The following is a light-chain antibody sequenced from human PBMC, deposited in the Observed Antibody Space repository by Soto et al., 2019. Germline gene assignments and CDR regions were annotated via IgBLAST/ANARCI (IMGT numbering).Light chain of an antibody. V-gene: IGLV2-14*01. Sequence: QSVLAQPASVSGSPGQSITISCTGTSRDVGGYNYVSWYQQYPGKAPKLMIYGVTNRPSGVSNRFSGSKTGNTASLTISGLQAEDEAYYYCGSWDSSLSAYVFGTGTKVTV. CDR1: SRDVGGYNY. CDR2: GVT. CDR3: GSWDSSLSAYV. J-gene: IGLJ1*01.